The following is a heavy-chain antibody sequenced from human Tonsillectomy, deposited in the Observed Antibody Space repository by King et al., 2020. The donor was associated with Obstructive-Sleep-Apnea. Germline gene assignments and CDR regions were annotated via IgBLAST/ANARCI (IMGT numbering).Heavy chain of an antibody. Sequence: VQLVESGGGLVKPGGSLRLSCAASGFTFSNAWMSWVRQAPGKGLEGVGRIKSKNDGGTTDYAAPVKGRFTISRDDSKNTLYLQMNSLKTEDTAVYYCTTPGDYPDYWGQGTLVTVSS. J-gene: IGHJ4*02. CDR3: TTPGDYPDY. D-gene: IGHD3-10*01. CDR1: GFTFSNAW. CDR2: IKSKNDGGTT. V-gene: IGHV3-15*01.